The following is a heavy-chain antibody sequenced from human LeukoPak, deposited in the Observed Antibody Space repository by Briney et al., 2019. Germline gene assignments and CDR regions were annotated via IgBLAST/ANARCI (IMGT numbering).Heavy chain of an antibody. J-gene: IGHJ4*02. Sequence: SETLSLTCGIYGGSFSGYYWSWIRQPPGKGRDWIGEINHSGSTNYNPSLKSRVTISVDTSKNQFSLKLSSVTAADTAVYYCARGRGLLVYFDYWGQGTLVTVSS. CDR1: GGSFSGYY. V-gene: IGHV4-34*01. CDR3: ARGRGLLVYFDY. CDR2: INHSGST. D-gene: IGHD2-8*02.